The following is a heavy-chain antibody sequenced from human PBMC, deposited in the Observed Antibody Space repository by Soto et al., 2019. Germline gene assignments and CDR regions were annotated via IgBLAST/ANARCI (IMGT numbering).Heavy chain of an antibody. V-gene: IGHV4-39*01. Sequence: SETLSLTCTVSGGSISSSSYYWAWIRQPPGKGLEWIGSIYYSGSTYNNPSLKSRVTISVDTSKDQFSLKLSSVTAADTAVYYCAGLKYFHSSDYLVHWAQGTRVTVSS. D-gene: IGHD3-22*01. CDR2: IYYSGST. J-gene: IGHJ4*02. CDR3: AGLKYFHSSDYLVH. CDR1: GGSISSSSYY.